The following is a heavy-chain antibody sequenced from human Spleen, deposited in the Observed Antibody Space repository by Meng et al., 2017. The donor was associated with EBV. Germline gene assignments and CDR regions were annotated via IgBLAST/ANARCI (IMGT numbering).Heavy chain of an antibody. J-gene: IGHJ4*02. D-gene: IGHD1-26*01. V-gene: IGHV3-74*01. CDR2: INHDGSST. CDR3: TSEGATTADY. CDR1: GFTFRSHW. Sequence: EGQLVESGGCLVHPGGSLSLSCAASGFTFRSHWMHWVRQDPGKGLVWVSRINHDGSSTAYADSVKGRFTISRDNTKNTLYLQMSGLRAEDTALYYCTSEGATTADYWGQGTLVTVSS.